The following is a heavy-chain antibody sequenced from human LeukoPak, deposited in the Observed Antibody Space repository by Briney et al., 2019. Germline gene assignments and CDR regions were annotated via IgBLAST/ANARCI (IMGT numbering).Heavy chain of an antibody. CDR2: INSDGSST. CDR1: GFTFSSYW. V-gene: IGHV3-74*01. Sequence: GGSLRLSCAASGFTFSSYWMHWVRQAPGKGLVWVSRINSDGSSTSYADSVKGRFTISRDNAKNTLYLQMNSLGAEGTAVYYCARDTAMVYWYFDLWGRGTLVTVSS. D-gene: IGHD5-18*01. CDR3: ARDTAMVYWYFDL. J-gene: IGHJ2*01.